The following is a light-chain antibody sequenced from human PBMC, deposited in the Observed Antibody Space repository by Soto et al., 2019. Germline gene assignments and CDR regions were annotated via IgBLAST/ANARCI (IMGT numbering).Light chain of an antibody. CDR2: GVT. V-gene: IGLV2-14*01. CDR1: SSDIGGYNY. CDR3: ASNTPTWV. Sequence: QSALTQPASVSGSPGQSITISCTGTSSDIGGYNYVSWYQQHPGKAPKLMIYGVTKRPSGISNRFSGSKSANTASLTISGLQADDEAAYYCASNTPTWVFGGGTKLTVL. J-gene: IGLJ3*02.